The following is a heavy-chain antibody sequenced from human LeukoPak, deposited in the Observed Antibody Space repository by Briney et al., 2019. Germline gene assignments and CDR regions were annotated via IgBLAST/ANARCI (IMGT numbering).Heavy chain of an antibody. D-gene: IGHD6-19*01. CDR2: ISAYNGNT. V-gene: IGHV1-18*01. Sequence: ASVKVSCKASGYTFTSYGISWVRQAPGQGLEWMGWISAYNGNTNYAQKFQGRVTMTRDTSTSTVYMELSSLRSEDTAVYYCARDLRIVAVAGTEGYFDYWGQGTLVTVSS. CDR3: ARDLRIVAVAGTEGYFDY. CDR1: GYTFTSYG. J-gene: IGHJ4*02.